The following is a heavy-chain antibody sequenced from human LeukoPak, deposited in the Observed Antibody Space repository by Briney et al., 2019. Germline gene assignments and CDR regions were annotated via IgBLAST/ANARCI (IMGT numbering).Heavy chain of an antibody. V-gene: IGHV1-46*01. CDR1: GYTFTSYY. D-gene: IGHD3-10*01. Sequence: ASVKVSCKASGYTFTSYYMHWVRQAPGQGLEWMGIVNPSGGSTSYAQKFQGRATMTRDMSTSTVYMELSSLRSEDTAVYYCARGQYYYGSGSQRFDYWGQGTLVTVSS. CDR2: VNPSGGST. CDR3: ARGQYYYGSGSQRFDY. J-gene: IGHJ4*02.